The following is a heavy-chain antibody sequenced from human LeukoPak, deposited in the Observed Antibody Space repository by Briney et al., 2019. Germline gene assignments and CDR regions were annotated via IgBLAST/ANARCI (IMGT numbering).Heavy chain of an antibody. Sequence: GGSLRLSCAASGFTFSSYAMSWVRQAPGKGLEWVSVIYSGGSTYYADSVKGRFTISRDNSKNTLYLQINSLRAEDTAVYYCARDPGGTPSSYYFDYWGQGTLVTVSS. CDR1: GFTFSSYA. V-gene: IGHV3-66*01. CDR3: ARDPGGTPSSYYFDY. J-gene: IGHJ4*02. CDR2: IYSGGST. D-gene: IGHD3-16*01.